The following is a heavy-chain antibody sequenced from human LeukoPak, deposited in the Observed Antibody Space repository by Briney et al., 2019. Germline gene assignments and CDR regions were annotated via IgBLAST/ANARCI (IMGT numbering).Heavy chain of an antibody. Sequence: ASVKVSCKASGYTFTSYDINWVRQATGQGLEWMGWMNPNSGNTGYAQKFQGRVTMTRNTSISTAYMELSSLRSDDTAVYYCARDLTYCGGDCSSSVDYWGQGTLVTVSS. D-gene: IGHD2-21*02. CDR1: GYTFTSYD. CDR2: MNPNSGNT. CDR3: ARDLTYCGGDCSSSVDY. J-gene: IGHJ4*02. V-gene: IGHV1-8*01.